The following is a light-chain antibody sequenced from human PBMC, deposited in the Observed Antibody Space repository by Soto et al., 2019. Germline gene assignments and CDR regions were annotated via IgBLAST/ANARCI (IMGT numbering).Light chain of an antibody. V-gene: IGKV3-15*01. CDR3: QQYNNWPFT. CDR1: QSVSSN. Sequence: EIVMTQSPATLSVSPGERATLSCRASQSVSSNLAWYQQKPGQAPRLLIYGASTRATGIPARFSGSGSGTEFTLTNSSLQSEHFAVYYCQQYNNWPFTFGGGTKVEI. J-gene: IGKJ4*01. CDR2: GAS.